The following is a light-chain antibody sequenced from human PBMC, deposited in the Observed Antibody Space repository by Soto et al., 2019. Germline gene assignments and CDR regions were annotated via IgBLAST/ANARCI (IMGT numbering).Light chain of an antibody. J-gene: IGKJ2*01. CDR2: GAS. V-gene: IGKV3-20*01. CDR3: EQFDNSRPALT. Sequence: ESVLTQSPGTLSLSPGERATLSCRASQTVNSRYLTWYQHKPGQAPRLLIYGASIRATGIPDRCSGSRSGADLSRTITSLGLEYSVVYYCEQFDNSRPALTFGQGTKREI. CDR1: QTVNSRY.